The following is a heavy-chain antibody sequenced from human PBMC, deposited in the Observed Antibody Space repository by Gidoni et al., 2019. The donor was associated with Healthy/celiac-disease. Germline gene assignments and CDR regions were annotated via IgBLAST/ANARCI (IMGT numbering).Heavy chain of an antibody. D-gene: IGHD6-13*01. CDR2: ISYDGSNK. J-gene: IGHJ4*02. CDR1: GFTFSSYA. Sequence: QVQLVESGGGVVQPGRSLRLSCAASGFTFSSYAMHWVRQAPGKGLEWVAVISYDGSNKYYADSVKGRFTISGDNSKNTLYLQMNSLRAEDTAVYYCARDVGEMYSSSWYPDYWGQGTLVTVSS. V-gene: IGHV3-30-3*01. CDR3: ARDVGEMYSSSWYPDY.